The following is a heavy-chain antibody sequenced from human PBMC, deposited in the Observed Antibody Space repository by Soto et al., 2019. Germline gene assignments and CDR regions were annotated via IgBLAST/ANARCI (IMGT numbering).Heavy chain of an antibody. CDR2: IRSKANSYAT. CDR1: GFTFSGSA. D-gene: IGHD6-6*01. V-gene: IGHV3-73*01. J-gene: IGHJ6*03. Sequence: GESLKISCAASGFTFSGSAMHWVRQASGKGLEWVGRIRSKANSYATAYAASVKGRFTISRDDSKNTAYLQMNSLKTEDTAVYYCTRPKKHSEYSSSSYYYYMDVWGKGTTVTVSS. CDR3: TRPKKHSEYSSSSYYYYMDV.